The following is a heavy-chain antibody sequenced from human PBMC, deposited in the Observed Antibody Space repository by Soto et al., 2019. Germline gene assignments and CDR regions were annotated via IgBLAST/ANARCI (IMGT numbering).Heavy chain of an antibody. D-gene: IGHD3-9*01. J-gene: IGHJ6*02. CDR2: IWYDGSNK. V-gene: IGHV3-33*01. Sequence: GGSLRLSCAASGFTFGSYGMHWVRQAPGKGLEWVAVIWYDGSNKYYADSVKGRFTISRDNSKNTLYLQMNSLRAEDTAVYYCARGYDILTGYYIGTSMDVWGQGSTVTVSS. CDR3: ARGYDILTGYYIGTSMDV. CDR1: GFTFGSYG.